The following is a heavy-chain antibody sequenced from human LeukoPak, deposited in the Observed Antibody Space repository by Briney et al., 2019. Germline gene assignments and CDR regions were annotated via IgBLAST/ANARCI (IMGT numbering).Heavy chain of an antibody. CDR1: GYTFTGYF. V-gene: IGHV1-2*02. CDR2: INPNSGGT. J-gene: IGHJ4*02. Sequence: GASVKVSCKASGYTFTGYFMHWVRQAPGQGLEGMGWINPNSGGTNYAQKFQGRVTMTRDTSISTAYMELSSLRSDDTAVYYCARLSFTMIVVVDDYWGQGTLVTVSS. CDR3: ARLSFTMIVVVDDY. D-gene: IGHD3-22*01.